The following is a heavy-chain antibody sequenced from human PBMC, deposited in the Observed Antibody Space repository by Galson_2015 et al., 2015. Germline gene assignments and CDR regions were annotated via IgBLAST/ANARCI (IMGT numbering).Heavy chain of an antibody. CDR3: ARDGGSGSYSNFDY. CDR1: GFTFSSYD. V-gene: IGHV3-48*03. D-gene: IGHD3-10*01. J-gene: IGHJ4*02. CDR2: ISSSGSTI. Sequence: SLRLSCAASGFTFSSYDMNWVRQAPGKGLEWVSYISSSGSTIYYADSVKGRFTISRDNAKNSLYLQMNSLRAEDTAVYYCARDGGSGSYSNFDYWGQGTLVTVSS.